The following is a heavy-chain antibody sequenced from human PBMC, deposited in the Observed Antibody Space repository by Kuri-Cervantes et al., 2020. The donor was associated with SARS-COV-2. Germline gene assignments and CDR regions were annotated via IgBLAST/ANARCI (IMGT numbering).Heavy chain of an antibody. D-gene: IGHD2-15*01. Sequence: GGSLRLSCAASGFTFDDYGMSWVRQAPGKGLEWVSSISSSRNYIYYADSVRGRFTISRDNAKNSLYLQMNSLRAEDTAVYYCARDRINDFDIWGQGTMVTVSS. CDR2: ISSSRNYI. V-gene: IGHV3-21*01. CDR3: ARDRINDFDI. J-gene: IGHJ3*02. CDR1: GFTFDDYG.